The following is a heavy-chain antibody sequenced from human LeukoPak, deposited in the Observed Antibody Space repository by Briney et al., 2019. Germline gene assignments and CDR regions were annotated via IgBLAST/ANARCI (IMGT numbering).Heavy chain of an antibody. CDR1: GYTFTGYY. CDR3: ARDRIVATITSGSDY. V-gene: IGHV1-2*02. J-gene: IGHJ4*02. Sequence: GASVKVSCKASGYTFTGYYMHWVRQAPGQGLEWMGWINPNSGGTNYAQKFQGRVTMTRDTSTSTVYMELSSLRSEDTAVYYCARDRIVATITSGSDYWGQGTLVTVSS. D-gene: IGHD5-12*01. CDR2: INPNSGGT.